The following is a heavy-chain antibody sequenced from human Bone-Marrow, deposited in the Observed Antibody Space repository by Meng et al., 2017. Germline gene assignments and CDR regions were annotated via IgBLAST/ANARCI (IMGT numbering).Heavy chain of an antibody. CDR2: INHSGST. D-gene: IGHD2-15*01. CDR1: GGSFSGYY. CDR3: ARGGYCSGGSCN. J-gene: IGHJ4*02. Sequence: QVQLQQWGAGLLKHSDALSLTCAVYGGSFSGYYWSWIRQPPGKGLEWIGEINHSGSTNYNPSLKSRVTISVDTSKNQFSLKLSSVTAADTAVYYCARGGYCSGGSCNWGQGTLVTVSS. V-gene: IGHV4-34*01.